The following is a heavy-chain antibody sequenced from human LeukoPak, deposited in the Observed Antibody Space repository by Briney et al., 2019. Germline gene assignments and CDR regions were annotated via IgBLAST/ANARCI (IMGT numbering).Heavy chain of an antibody. CDR1: GGSISSYY. J-gene: IGHJ5*02. Sequence: SETLSLTCTVSGGSISSYYWSWIRQPPGKGLKWIGNIYYSGSTNYNPSLKSRATISVDTSKNQCSLRLSSVTAADTAVYYCARHEYYHDSSGYYLNWFDPWGQGTLVTVSS. CDR3: ARHEYYHDSSGYYLNWFDP. V-gene: IGHV4-59*08. CDR2: IYYSGST. D-gene: IGHD3-22*01.